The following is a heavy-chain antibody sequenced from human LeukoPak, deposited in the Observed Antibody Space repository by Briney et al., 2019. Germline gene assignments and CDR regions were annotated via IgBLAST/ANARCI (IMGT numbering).Heavy chain of an antibody. D-gene: IGHD3-16*01. CDR2: ISYDGSNK. V-gene: IGHV3-30*07. CDR3: ARASWVSSTDAVR. Sequence: GGSLRLSCAVSGFTFSSYAMHWVRQAPGKGREWGADISYDGSNKYYADSVEGRFSLSSDSSRNTVYLQLNNLRVEDTAIYYCARASWVSSTDAVRWGQGALVTVSS. CDR1: GFTFSSYA. J-gene: IGHJ4*02.